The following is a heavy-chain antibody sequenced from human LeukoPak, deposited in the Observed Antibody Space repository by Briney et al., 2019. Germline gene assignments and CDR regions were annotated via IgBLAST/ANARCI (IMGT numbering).Heavy chain of an antibody. CDR2: ISGSGGST. V-gene: IGHV3-23*01. Sequence: PGGSLRLSCAASGFTFSGYAMSWVRQAPGKGLEWVSAISGSGGSTYYADSVKGRFTISRDNSKNTLYLQMNSLRAEDTAVYYCAKDRSIAVAGNGYFDYWGQGTLVTVSS. D-gene: IGHD6-19*01. CDR3: AKDRSIAVAGNGYFDY. CDR1: GFTFSGYA. J-gene: IGHJ4*02.